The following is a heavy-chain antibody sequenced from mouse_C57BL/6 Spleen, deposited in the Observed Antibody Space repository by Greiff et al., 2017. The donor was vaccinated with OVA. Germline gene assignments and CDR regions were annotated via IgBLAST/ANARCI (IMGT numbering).Heavy chain of an antibody. V-gene: IGHV5-4*03. Sequence: EVKLMESGGGLVKPGGSLKLSCAASGFTFSSYAMSWVRQTPEKRLEWVATISDGGSYTCYLDNVKGLFTISRDNAKTNLYLQMSHLKSEDTAMYYCARASGRTYYGSSPWYFDVWGTGTTVTVSS. J-gene: IGHJ1*03. CDR3: ARASGRTYYGSSPWYFDV. CDR2: ISDGGSYT. CDR1: GFTFSSYA. D-gene: IGHD1-1*01.